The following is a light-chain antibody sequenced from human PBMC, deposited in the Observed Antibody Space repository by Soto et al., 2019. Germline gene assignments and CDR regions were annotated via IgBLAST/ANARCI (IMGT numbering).Light chain of an antibody. CDR2: DAS. CDR1: QSISSW. Sequence: DIQMTQSPSTLSASVGDRVTITCRASQSISSWLAWYQQKPGKAPKLLIYDASSLESGVPSRFSGSGSGTEFTLTISSLQTDDFATYYCQQYNSYSWTFGHGTKVDIK. V-gene: IGKV1-5*01. CDR3: QQYNSYSWT. J-gene: IGKJ1*01.